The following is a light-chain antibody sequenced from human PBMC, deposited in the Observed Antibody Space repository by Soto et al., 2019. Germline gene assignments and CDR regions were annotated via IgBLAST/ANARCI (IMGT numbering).Light chain of an antibody. CDR3: QQFHSFSRT. J-gene: IGKJ1*01. CDR2: KAS. V-gene: IGKV1-5*03. CDR1: QSISSW. Sequence: DIQMTQSPSTLSASVGDRVTISCRASQSISSWLAWYQQKPGKAPKVLIYKASSLESGVPSRFSGSGSGTEFTLTISSLQPEDFATYYCQQFHSFSRTFGQGTKVDI.